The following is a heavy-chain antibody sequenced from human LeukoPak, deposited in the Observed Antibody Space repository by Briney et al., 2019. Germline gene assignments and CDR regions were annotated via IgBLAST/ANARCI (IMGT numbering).Heavy chain of an antibody. Sequence: PGGSLRLSCAASGFTFSSYSMNWVRQAPGKGLEWVSSISSSSSYIYYADSVKGRFTISRDNAKNSLYLQMNGLRAEDTAVYYCARGGLEHGREGGQGTLVTVSS. V-gene: IGHV3-21*01. CDR1: GFTFSSYS. J-gene: IGHJ4*02. D-gene: IGHD1/OR15-1a*01. CDR3: ARGGLEHGRE. CDR2: ISSSSSYI.